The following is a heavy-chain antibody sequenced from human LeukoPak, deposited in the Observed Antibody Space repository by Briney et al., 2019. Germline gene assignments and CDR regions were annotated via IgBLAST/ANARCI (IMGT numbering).Heavy chain of an antibody. CDR2: ISTYNGNT. D-gene: IGHD3-10*01. CDR1: GYTFTSYG. Sequence: GASVKVSCKASGYTFTSYGISWVRQAPGQGPEWMGWISTYNGNTNYAQNLQGRVTMTRDTSTSTAYMELRSLRSDDTAVYYCARGGDISGHNRFTYWGQGTLVTVSS. V-gene: IGHV1-18*01. CDR3: ARGGDISGHNRFTY. J-gene: IGHJ4*02.